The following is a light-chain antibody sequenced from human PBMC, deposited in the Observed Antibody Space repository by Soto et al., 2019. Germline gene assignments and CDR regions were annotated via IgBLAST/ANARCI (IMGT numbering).Light chain of an antibody. CDR3: CSFSGTSTLYV. J-gene: IGLJ1*01. CDR1: SSDVGGYNY. Sequence: QSALTQPRSVSGSPGQSVTISCTGSSSDVGGYNYASLYQQPPGQAPTLMIYDVNERPYSGVPDRFSGSKSGNTASLTISGLQAEDEAEYYCCSFSGTSTLYVFGSGTKVTV. CDR2: DVN. V-gene: IGLV2-11*01.